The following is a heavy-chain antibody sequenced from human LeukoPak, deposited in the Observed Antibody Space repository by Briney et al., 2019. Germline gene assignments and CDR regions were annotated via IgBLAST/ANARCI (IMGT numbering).Heavy chain of an antibody. CDR1: GGSISNGDHY. Sequence: SETLSLTCTVSGGSISNGDHYWSWIRQHPGKGLEWIGHIYYSGSTYYNPSLKSRGVISVETSKNQFSLKLSSVTAADTAVYYCARVRGYCTNGVCYIYYFDYWGQGTLVTVSS. J-gene: IGHJ4*02. D-gene: IGHD2-8*01. CDR2: IYYSGST. CDR3: ARVRGYCTNGVCYIYYFDY. V-gene: IGHV4-31*03.